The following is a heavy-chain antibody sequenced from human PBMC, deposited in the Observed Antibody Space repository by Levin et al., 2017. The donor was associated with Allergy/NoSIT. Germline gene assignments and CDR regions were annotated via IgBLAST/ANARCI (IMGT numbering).Heavy chain of an antibody. V-gene: IGHV4-30-2*01. Sequence: SQTLSLTCAVSGGSISSGGYSWSWIRQPPGKGLEWIGYIYHSGSTYYNPSLKSRVTISVDRSKNQFSLKLSSVTAADTAVYYCACETGTGIFDYWGQGTLVTVSS. J-gene: IGHJ4*02. CDR3: ACETGTGIFDY. D-gene: IGHD1-14*01. CDR2: IYHSGST. CDR1: GGSISSGGYS.